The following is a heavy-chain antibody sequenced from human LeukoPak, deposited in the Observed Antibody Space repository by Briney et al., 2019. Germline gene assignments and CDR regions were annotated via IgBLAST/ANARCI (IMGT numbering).Heavy chain of an antibody. V-gene: IGHV3-23*01. Sequence: GGSLRLSCAASGFTFNNYAMNWVRQAPGKGLEWVSVISGSGGSTFYADSVKGRFTIFRDNSRNTLYLQMNSLRAEDTAIYYCAKDDYSYYAMDVWGRGTTVTVSS. CDR3: AKDDYSYYAMDV. CDR2: ISGSGGST. CDR1: GFTFNNYA. J-gene: IGHJ6*02.